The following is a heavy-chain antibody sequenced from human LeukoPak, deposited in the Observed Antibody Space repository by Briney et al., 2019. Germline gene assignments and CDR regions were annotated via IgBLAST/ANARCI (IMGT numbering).Heavy chain of an antibody. D-gene: IGHD3-10*01. Sequence: SETLSLTCTVSGGSISSYYWSWIRQPAGKGLEWIGRIYTSGSTNYNPSLKSRVTMSVDTSKNQFSLKLSSVTAADTAVYYCASTIDNIRFGELLFGGNSTPYAFDIWGQGTMVTVSS. CDR1: GGSISSYY. CDR2: IYTSGST. CDR3: ASTIDNIRFGELLFGGNSTPYAFDI. V-gene: IGHV4-4*07. J-gene: IGHJ3*02.